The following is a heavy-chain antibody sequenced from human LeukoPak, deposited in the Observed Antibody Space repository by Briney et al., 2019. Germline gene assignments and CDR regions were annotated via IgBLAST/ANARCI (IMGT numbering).Heavy chain of an antibody. Sequence: GGSLRLSCAASGFTFSSYAMHWVRQAPGKGLEWVAVISYDGSNKYYADSVKGRFTISRDNSKNTLYLQMNSLRAEDTAVYYCARVNYDGSGHYFDYWGQGTLVTVSS. D-gene: IGHD3-22*01. J-gene: IGHJ4*02. CDR2: ISYDGSNK. CDR3: ARVNYDGSGHYFDY. CDR1: GFTFSSYA. V-gene: IGHV3-30-3*01.